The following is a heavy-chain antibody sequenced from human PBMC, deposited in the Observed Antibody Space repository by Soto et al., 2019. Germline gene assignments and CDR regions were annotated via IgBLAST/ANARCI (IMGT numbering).Heavy chain of an antibody. D-gene: IGHD3-22*01. CDR1: GGTFSGYY. Sequence: SETLSLTCDVYGGTFSGYYRRWIRHPPGKGLEWIGEINTRGSTNYNPSLKSRVTISVDTSKNQFSLKLSSVTAADTAVYYGASAPQYYYDSSGYESVHGFDPWGQGTPVTVS. V-gene: IGHV4-34*01. CDR2: INTRGST. J-gene: IGHJ5*02. CDR3: ASAPQYYYDSSGYESVHGFDP.